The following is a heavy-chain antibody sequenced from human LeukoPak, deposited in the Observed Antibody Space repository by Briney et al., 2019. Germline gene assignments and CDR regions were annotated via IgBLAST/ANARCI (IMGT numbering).Heavy chain of an antibody. CDR3: AKDGHKGSTWSGAFDI. CDR1: AFTFSSFA. CDR2: ISDDGSNK. J-gene: IGHJ3*02. D-gene: IGHD6-13*01. V-gene: IGHV3-30*18. Sequence: GGSLRLSCAASAFTFSSFAMHWVRQAPGKGLEWVAIISDDGSNKYYADSVKGRFTIFRDNSKNTLYVQMNSLRADDTAVYYCAKDGHKGSTWSGAFDIWGQGTMVTVSS.